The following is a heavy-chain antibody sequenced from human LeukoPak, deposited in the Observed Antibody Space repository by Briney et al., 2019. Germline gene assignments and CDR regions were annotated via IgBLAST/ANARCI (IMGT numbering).Heavy chain of an antibody. V-gene: IGHV3-48*01. Sequence: TGGSLRLSCAASGFTFSSYSMNWVRQAPGKGLEWVSYISSSSSTIYHADSVKGRFTISRDNAKNSLYLQMNSLRAEDTAVYYCARSANPTVDGYYFDYWGQGTLVTVSS. D-gene: IGHD1-1*01. J-gene: IGHJ4*02. CDR2: ISSSSSTI. CDR1: GFTFSSYS. CDR3: ARSANPTVDGYYFDY.